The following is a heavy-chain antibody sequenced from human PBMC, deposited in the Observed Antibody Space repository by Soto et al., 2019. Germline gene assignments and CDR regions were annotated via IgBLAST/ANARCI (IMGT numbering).Heavy chain of an antibody. CDR3: AKAAMVRGVIEGRNWFDP. Sequence: GSLRLSCAASGFTFSSYGMHWVRQAPGKGLEWVAVISYDGSNKYYADSVKGRFTISRDNSKNTLYLQMNSLRAEDTAVYYCAKAAMVRGVIEGRNWFDPWGQGTLVTVSS. J-gene: IGHJ5*02. CDR2: ISYDGSNK. V-gene: IGHV3-30*18. D-gene: IGHD3-10*01. CDR1: GFTFSSYG.